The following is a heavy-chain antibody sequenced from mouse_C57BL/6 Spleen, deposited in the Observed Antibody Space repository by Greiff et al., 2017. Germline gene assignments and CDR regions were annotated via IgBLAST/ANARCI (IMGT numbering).Heavy chain of an antibody. CDR2: INPNYGTT. J-gene: IGHJ4*01. V-gene: IGHV1-39*01. D-gene: IGHD2-1*01. CDR3: ARSVYGNYVGYYAMDY. CDR1: GYSFTDYN. Sequence: EVKLQESGPELVKPGASVKISCKASGYSFTDYNMNWVKQSNGKSLEWIGVINPNYGTTSYNQKFKGKATLTVDQSSSTAYMQLNSLTSEDSTVYYCARSVYGNYVGYYAMDYWGQGTSVTVSS.